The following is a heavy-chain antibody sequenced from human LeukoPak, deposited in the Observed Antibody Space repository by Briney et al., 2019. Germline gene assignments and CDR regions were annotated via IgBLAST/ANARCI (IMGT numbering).Heavy chain of an antibody. Sequence: PSETLSLTCTVSGGSISSSSYYWGWIRQPPGKGLEWIGSIYYSGSTYYNPSLESRVTISVDTSKNQFSLKLSSVTAADTAVYYCARVLMATYYYDSSPHWGQGTLVTVSS. CDR2: IYYSGST. J-gene: IGHJ4*02. CDR1: GGSISSSSYY. V-gene: IGHV4-39*01. D-gene: IGHD3-22*01. CDR3: ARVLMATYYYDSSPH.